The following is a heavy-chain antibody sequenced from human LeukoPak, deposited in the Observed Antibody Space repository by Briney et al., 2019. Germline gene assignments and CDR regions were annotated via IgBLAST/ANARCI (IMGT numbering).Heavy chain of an antibody. CDR3: AKDSGWRFDH. CDR1: GDSVSSNSAA. V-gene: IGHV6-1*01. D-gene: IGHD6-19*01. Sequence: SQTLSLTCAISGDSVSSNSAAWNWIRQSPSRGLEWLGRTYYNSKWYNDYAVSLKSRITINPDTSKNQFSLQLSSVTPEDTAVYYGAKDSGWRFDHWGQGTLVTVTS. J-gene: IGHJ4*02. CDR2: TYYNSKWYN.